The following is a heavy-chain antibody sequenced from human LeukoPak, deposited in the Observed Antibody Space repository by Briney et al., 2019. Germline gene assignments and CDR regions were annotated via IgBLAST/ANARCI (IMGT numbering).Heavy chain of an antibody. D-gene: IGHD1-26*01. V-gene: IGHV3-23*01. CDR3: AKRGSGSYFFDY. Sequence: GGSLRLSCAASGFTFSGYGMSWVRQAPGKGLEWISGISGSGGSTYYADSVKGRFTISRDNSKNTLCLQMNSLRAEDTAVYYCAKRGSGSYFFDYWGQGTLVTVSS. J-gene: IGHJ4*02. CDR1: GFTFSGYG. CDR2: ISGSGGST.